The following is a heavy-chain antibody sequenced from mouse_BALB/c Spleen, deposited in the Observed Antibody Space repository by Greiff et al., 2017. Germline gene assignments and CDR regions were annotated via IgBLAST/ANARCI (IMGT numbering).Heavy chain of an antibody. CDR3: ARGFHYYGSAWFAY. J-gene: IGHJ3*01. CDR1: GYTFSSYW. Sequence: VKVVESGAELMKPGASVKISCKATGYTFSSYWIEWVKQRPGHGLEWIGEILPGSGSTNYNEKFKGKATFTADTSSNTAYMQLSSLTSEDSAVYYCARGFHYYGSAWFAYWGQGTLVTVSA. CDR2: ILPGSGST. D-gene: IGHD1-1*01. V-gene: IGHV1-9*01.